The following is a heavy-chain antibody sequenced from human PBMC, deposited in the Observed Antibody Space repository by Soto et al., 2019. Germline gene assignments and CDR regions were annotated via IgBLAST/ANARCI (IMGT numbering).Heavy chain of an antibody. CDR3: ARGEQYSGRIFDY. CDR1: GDSVSSNSAA. CDR2: TYYRSKWYN. D-gene: IGHD1-26*01. V-gene: IGHV6-1*01. Sequence: QVQLQQSGPGLVKPSQTLSVTCGISGDSVSSNSAAWNWLRQSPSRGLEWLGRTYYRSKWYNVYAVSVESRITINPDTSKNHFSLQLNFVTPEDTAVYFCARGEQYSGRIFDYWGQGTLVTVSS. J-gene: IGHJ4*02.